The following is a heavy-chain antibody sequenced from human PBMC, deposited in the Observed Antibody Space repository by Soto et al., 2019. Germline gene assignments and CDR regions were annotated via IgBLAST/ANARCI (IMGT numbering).Heavy chain of an antibody. CDR2: IVPFVDTS. Sequence: QVQLVQSGAKVRQPASSVKVSCKTSGGTFSSYAISWVRQAPGQGLEWMGGIVPFVDTSTYAQKFQGRVTITADESTSTAYMELSSVRSDDTAIYYCVRVVAIPGYPDNWVQGTLVNFSS. CDR3: VRVVAIPGYPDN. J-gene: IGHJ4*02. CDR1: GGTFSSYA. V-gene: IGHV1-69*12. D-gene: IGHD5-12*01.